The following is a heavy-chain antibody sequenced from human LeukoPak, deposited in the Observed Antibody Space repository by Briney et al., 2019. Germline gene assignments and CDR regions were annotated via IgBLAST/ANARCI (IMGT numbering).Heavy chain of an antibody. CDR3: ARGVVAAPQTFDY. V-gene: IGHV4-59*01. D-gene: IGHD2-15*01. J-gene: IGHJ4*02. CDR1: GDSISGFY. Sequence: SETLSLTCTVSGDSISGFYWSWIRQPPGKGLDWIGYIYYTGSANYNPSLKSRVTISVDTSKNQFSLRLSSVTAVDTAVYYCARGVVAAPQTFDYWGQGTLVTVSS. CDR2: IYYTGSA.